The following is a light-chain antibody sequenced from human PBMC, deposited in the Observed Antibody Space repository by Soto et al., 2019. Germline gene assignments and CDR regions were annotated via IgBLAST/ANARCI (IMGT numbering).Light chain of an antibody. Sequence: SLPPATRATRSCRAIQSVSNNYLAWYQQKPGQAPRLLIYGASTRATGIPARFSGSGSGTEFTLTISSLQSEDFAVYYCQQYNNWPPWTFGQGTKVDIK. CDR3: QQYNNWPPWT. J-gene: IGKJ1*01. V-gene: IGKV3-15*01. CDR2: GAS. CDR1: QSVSNN.